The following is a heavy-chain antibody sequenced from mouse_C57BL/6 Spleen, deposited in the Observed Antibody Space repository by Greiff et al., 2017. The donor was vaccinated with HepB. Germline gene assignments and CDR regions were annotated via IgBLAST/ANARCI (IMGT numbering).Heavy chain of an antibody. CDR2: INPSTGGT. CDR3: ARGWDSYYEYGRGWYFDV. D-gene: IGHD2-4*01. CDR1: GYSFTGYY. J-gene: IGHJ1*03. Sequence: EVQLQESGPELVKPGASVKISCKASGYSFTGYYMNWVKQSPEKSLEWIGEINPSTGGTTYNQKFKAKATLTVVKSSSTAYMQLKSLTSEDSAVYDCARGWDSYYEYGRGWYFDVWGTGTTVTVSS. V-gene: IGHV1-42*01.